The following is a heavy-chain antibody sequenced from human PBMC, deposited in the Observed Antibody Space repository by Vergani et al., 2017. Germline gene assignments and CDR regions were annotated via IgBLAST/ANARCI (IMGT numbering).Heavy chain of an antibody. V-gene: IGHV1-69*15. CDR1: GGTFNIYS. CDR3: ARDTDYGGNSGNY. D-gene: IGHD4-23*01. J-gene: IGHJ4*02. Sequence: QVQLVQSGAEVKKPGSSVKVSCKASGGTFNIYSVSWLRQAPGQGLEWMGRIIPIFGTANYAQKFQGRVTITADESTSTAYMELSSLRSEDTAVYYCARDTDYGGNSGNYWGQGTLVTVSS. CDR2: IIPIFGTA.